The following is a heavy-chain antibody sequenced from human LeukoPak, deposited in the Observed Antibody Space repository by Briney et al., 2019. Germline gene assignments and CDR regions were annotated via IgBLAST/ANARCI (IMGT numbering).Heavy chain of an antibody. CDR1: GGSISSYY. V-gene: IGHV4-59*08. CDR2: IYYSGST. Sequence: KTSETLSLTCTVSGGSISSYYWSWIRQPPGKGLEWIGYIYYSGSTNYNPSLKSRLTLSVDTSNNQFSLSLNSVTAADTAIYYCARDLLRGESGSWFEAFDIWGQGAMVTVSS. CDR3: ARDLLRGESGSWFEAFDI. D-gene: IGHD6-13*01. J-gene: IGHJ3*02.